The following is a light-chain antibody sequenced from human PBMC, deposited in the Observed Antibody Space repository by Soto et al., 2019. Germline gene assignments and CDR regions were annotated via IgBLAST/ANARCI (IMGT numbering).Light chain of an antibody. J-gene: IGLJ2*01. CDR3: RSYTSSSTLV. CDR2: EVS. Sequence: QSVLTQPASVSGSPGQSITISCTGTSSDVGGYNYVSWYQQHPGKAPKLMIYEVSNRPSGVSNRFSGSKSGNTASLTISGLQADDEADYYCRSYTSSSTLVFGGGTKLTVL. CDR1: SSDVGGYNY. V-gene: IGLV2-14*01.